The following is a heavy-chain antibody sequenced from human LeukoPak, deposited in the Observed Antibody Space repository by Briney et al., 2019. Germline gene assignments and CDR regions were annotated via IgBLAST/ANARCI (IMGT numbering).Heavy chain of an antibody. CDR1: GFTFDDYA. V-gene: IGHV3-43D*03. CDR2: INSDGSST. CDR3: AKDSKPSYSSSWNYFDS. D-gene: IGHD6-13*01. Sequence: GGSLRLSCAVSGFTFDDYAMHWVRQAPGKGLEWVSLINSDGSSTNYADSVKGRFTISRDNSKNSLYLQMNSLRTEDTALYYCAKDSKPSYSSSWNYFDSWGQGTLVTVSS. J-gene: IGHJ4*02.